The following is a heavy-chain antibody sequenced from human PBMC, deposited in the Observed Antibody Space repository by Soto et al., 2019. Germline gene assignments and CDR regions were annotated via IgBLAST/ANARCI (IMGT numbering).Heavy chain of an antibody. D-gene: IGHD1-26*01. Sequence: QVQLVESGGGVVQPGRSLRLSCAASGFTFSSYGMHWVRQAPGKGLEWVAVISYDGSNKYYADSMKGRFTISRDNSKNTLYLQMNSLRAEDTAVYYCAKELVPSLGSYFIPDYYFDYWGQGTLVTVSS. J-gene: IGHJ4*02. CDR2: ISYDGSNK. V-gene: IGHV3-30*18. CDR3: AKELVPSLGSYFIPDYYFDY. CDR1: GFTFSSYG.